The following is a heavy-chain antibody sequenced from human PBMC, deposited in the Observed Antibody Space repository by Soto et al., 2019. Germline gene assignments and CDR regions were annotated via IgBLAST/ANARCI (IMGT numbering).Heavy chain of an antibody. V-gene: IGHV3-48*02. D-gene: IGHD3-22*01. J-gene: IGHJ4*02. CDR3: ARGSYYDRSGYYCAY. CDR2: ISSSSSTI. CDR1: GFTFSSYS. Sequence: PGGSLRLSCAAPGFTFSSYSMNWVRQAPGKGLEWVSYISSSSSTIYYADSVKGRFTISRDNAKNSLYLQMNSLRDEDTAVYYCARGSYYDRSGYYCAYWGQGTLVTVSS.